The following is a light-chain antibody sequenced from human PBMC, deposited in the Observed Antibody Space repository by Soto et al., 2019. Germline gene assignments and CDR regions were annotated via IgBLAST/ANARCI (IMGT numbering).Light chain of an antibody. Sequence: VLTQSPATLSVSPGERATLSCRASQSVSSTLAWYQQKPGQAPRLLIYDASTRATGIPARFSGSGSGTEFTLTVNSLQSEDFAVYYCQQYNNWPLTFGGGTKVDIK. CDR3: QQYNNWPLT. J-gene: IGKJ4*01. CDR1: QSVSST. V-gene: IGKV3-15*01. CDR2: DAS.